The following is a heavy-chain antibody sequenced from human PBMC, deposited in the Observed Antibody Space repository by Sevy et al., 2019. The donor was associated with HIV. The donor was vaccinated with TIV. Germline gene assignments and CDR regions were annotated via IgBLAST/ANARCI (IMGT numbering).Heavy chain of an antibody. V-gene: IGHV4-30-4*01. D-gene: IGHD1-20*01. J-gene: IGHJ4*02. CDR2: IYYSGST. CDR1: GGSISSGDYY. CDR3: AREPVYTHYFVY. Sequence: SETLSLTCTVSGGSISSGDYYWSWIRQPPGKGLEWIGYIYYSGSTYYNPSLKCRVTISVDTSKNQFSLKLSSVTAADTAVYYCAREPVYTHYFVYWGQGTLVTVSS.